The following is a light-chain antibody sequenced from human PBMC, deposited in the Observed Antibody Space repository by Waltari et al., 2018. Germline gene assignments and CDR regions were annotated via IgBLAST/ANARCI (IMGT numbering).Light chain of an antibody. J-gene: IGLJ2*01. CDR2: EVS. Sequence: QSALTQPPSASGSPGQSVPIPCTGTSSDLGGSDFVSWYQHHPGNAPTLMIYEVSKRPSGVPDRFSGSKSGNTASLTVSGLQAEDEADYYCSSYVGSNNPVFGGGTKLTVL. CDR1: SSDLGGSDF. V-gene: IGLV2-8*01. CDR3: SSYVGSNNPV.